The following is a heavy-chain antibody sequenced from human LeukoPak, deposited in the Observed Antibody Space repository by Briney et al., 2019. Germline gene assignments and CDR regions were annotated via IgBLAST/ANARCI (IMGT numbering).Heavy chain of an antibody. V-gene: IGHV5-51*01. CDR3: ARRPYSGSPNRFDP. CDR2: INLGDSDT. Sequence: AGESLKISCKGSGYSINNYWIAWVRQMPGKGLEWMGIINLGDSDTKYSPSLQGQVTISLDKSISTAYLQWRSLKASDTAMYYCARRPYSGSPNRFDPWGQGTLVTVSS. D-gene: IGHD1-26*01. CDR1: GYSINNYW. J-gene: IGHJ5*02.